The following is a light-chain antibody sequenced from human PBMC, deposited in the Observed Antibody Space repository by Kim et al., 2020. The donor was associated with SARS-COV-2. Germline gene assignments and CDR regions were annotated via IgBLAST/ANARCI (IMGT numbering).Light chain of an antibody. Sequence: SYELTQSPSVSVSPGQTASITCSGDKLGDKYACWYQQKPGQSPVLVIYQDNKRPSGIPERFSGSNSGNTATLTISGTQAMDEADYYCQAWDSSTMVFGEGTQLTVL. J-gene: IGLJ2*01. CDR3: QAWDSSTMV. V-gene: IGLV3-1*01. CDR1: KLGDKY. CDR2: QDN.